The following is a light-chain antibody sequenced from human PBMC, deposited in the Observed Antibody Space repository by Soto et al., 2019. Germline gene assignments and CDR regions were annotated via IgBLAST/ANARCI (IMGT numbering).Light chain of an antibody. J-gene: IGKJ4*01. CDR1: QGISSY. V-gene: IGKV1-8*01. Sequence: ILMTDFPASFYAYTVDRVTITCRSSQGISSYLAWYQQKPGKAPKLLIYAASTLQSGVPSRFSGSGSGTDFTLTISCLQSEDFALYYCHQRSNWPPTFGGGTNVDVK. CDR3: HQRSNWPPT. CDR2: AAS.